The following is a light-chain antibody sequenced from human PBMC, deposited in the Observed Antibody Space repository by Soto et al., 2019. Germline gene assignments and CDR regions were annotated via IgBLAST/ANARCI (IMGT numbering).Light chain of an antibody. CDR3: QQASSFPRT. CDR2: AAS. V-gene: IGKV1-12*01. CDR1: QDISHW. J-gene: IGKJ1*01. Sequence: DIQMTQSPSSVSASVGDRVTISCRASQDISHWLAWYQQEPGKAPKLLLYAASSLQSGVPSRFSGSGSGTDFSLTSSSMQPEDFATYYCQQASSFPRTFGKGTKVEIQ.